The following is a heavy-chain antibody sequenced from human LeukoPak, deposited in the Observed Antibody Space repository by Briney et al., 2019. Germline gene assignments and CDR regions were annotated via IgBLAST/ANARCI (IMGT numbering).Heavy chain of an antibody. D-gene: IGHD2-21*01. V-gene: IGHV3-15*01. Sequence: GGSLRLSCAASGFTFSNAWMAWVRQVPGKGLEWLGRIKSKTDGETADYAAPVRGRFFISRDDRKDTLYVEINSLKTEDTGIYYCTIVLRPYRGSDYRNWFDPWGRGTLVTVSS. J-gene: IGHJ5*02. CDR2: IKSKTDGETA. CDR3: TIVLRPYRGSDYRNWFDP. CDR1: GFTFSNAW.